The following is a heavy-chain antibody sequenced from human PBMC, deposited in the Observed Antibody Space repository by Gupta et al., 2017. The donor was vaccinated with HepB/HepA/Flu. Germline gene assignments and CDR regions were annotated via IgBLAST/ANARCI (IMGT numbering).Heavy chain of an antibody. J-gene: IGHJ5*02. CDR3: ARDANYDSLSWFDP. V-gene: IGHV3-7*01. Sequence: EVQLVESGGGLVKPGGSLRLSCAASGFTFNNCGMHWVRQAPGTGLEWVANINQDGSKMYYVGSVRGRFTISRDNANNSLFLQMNSLRAEDTAVYYCARDANYDSLSWFDPWGQGTLVTVSS. CDR2: INQDGSKM. D-gene: IGHD3-9*01. CDR1: GFTFNNCG.